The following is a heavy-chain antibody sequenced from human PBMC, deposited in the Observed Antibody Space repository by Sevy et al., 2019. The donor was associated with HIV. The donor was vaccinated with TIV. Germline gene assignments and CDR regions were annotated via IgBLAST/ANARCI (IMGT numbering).Heavy chain of an antibody. V-gene: IGHV4-4*07. CDR2: INTSGST. J-gene: IGHJ4*02. D-gene: IGHD7-27*01. Sequence: SETLSLTCTVSGDSFSSYFWAWIRQPAGKGLEWIERINTSGSTNYNPSLKSRVTMSVDTSNSKFSLKVTSLTAADTAIYFCARSNWVTATNGFSNSYYFDYWGQGSLVTVSS. CDR3: ARSNWVTATNGFSNSYYFDY. CDR1: GDSFSSYF.